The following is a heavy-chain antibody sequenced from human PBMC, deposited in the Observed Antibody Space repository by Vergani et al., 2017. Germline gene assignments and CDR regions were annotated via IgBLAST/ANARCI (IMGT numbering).Heavy chain of an antibody. CDR3: ARDDSYGYEGHLXLGY. CDR2: ISSSSSYT. Sequence: QVQLVESGGGLVKPGGSLRLSCAASGFTFSDYYMSWIRQAPGKGLEWVSYISSSSSYTNYADSVKGRFTISRDNAKNSLYLQMNSLRAEDTAVYYCARDDSYGYEGHLXLGYWGQGTLVTVSS. D-gene: IGHD5-18*01. J-gene: IGHJ4*02. CDR1: GFTFSDYY. V-gene: IGHV3-11*06.